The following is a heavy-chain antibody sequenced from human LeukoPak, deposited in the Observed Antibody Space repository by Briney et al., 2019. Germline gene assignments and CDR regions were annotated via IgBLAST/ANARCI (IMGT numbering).Heavy chain of an antibody. J-gene: IGHJ4*02. V-gene: IGHV3-21*01. CDR1: GFTFSSYS. CDR2: ISSSSSYI. D-gene: IGHD3-22*01. CDR3: ARDVSYYDNPDY. Sequence: GGSLRLSCAASGFTFSSYSMNWVRQAPGKGLEWVSSISSSSSYIYYADSVKGRFTISRDNAKNSLYLQMNSLRAEDTAVYYCARDVSYYDNPDYWGQGTLVTVSS.